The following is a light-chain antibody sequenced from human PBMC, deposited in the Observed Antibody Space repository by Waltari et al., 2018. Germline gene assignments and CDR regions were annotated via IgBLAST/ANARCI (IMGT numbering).Light chain of an antibody. CDR2: GAS. J-gene: IGKJ1*01. CDR1: QRVGRS. V-gene: IGKV3-20*01. Sequence: EIVLTQSPGTLSLSPGARATLSCRASQRVGRSLAWYQQNPGQAPSLLIYGASNRAPGIPDRFSGSGSGTDFSLTISRLEPEDFGLYSCQHYVRLPATFGQGTKVEIK. CDR3: QHYVRLPAT.